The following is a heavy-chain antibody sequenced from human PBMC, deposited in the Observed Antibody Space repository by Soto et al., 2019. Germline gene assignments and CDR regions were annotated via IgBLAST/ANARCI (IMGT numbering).Heavy chain of an antibody. Sequence: QVQLVQSGAEVKKPGASVKVSCKASGYTFTSYAMHWVRQAPGQRLEWMGWINAGNGNTKYSQKFQGRVTITRDTSASTAYMELSSLSSEDTAVYYCARDFVVAAAGPPYGMDVWGQGTTVTVSS. D-gene: IGHD6-13*01. CDR1: GYTFTSYA. CDR2: INAGNGNT. CDR3: ARDFVVAAAGPPYGMDV. V-gene: IGHV1-3*01. J-gene: IGHJ6*02.